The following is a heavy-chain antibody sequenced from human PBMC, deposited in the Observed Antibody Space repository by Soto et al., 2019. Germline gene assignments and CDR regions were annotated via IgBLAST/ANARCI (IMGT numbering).Heavy chain of an antibody. CDR2: ISADNDNT. V-gene: IGHV1-18*01. Sequence: VQLVQSGGEVRKPGASVTVSCRASGYTFTKYGISWVRQAPGQGPEWMGWISADNDNTNYAQNLQGRVTMTTDTSTSTAYMQLRSLRSDGTAVYFCARGTSGYDYGLFDFWGQGTLVTVSS. CDR3: ARGTSGYDYGLFDF. CDR1: GYTFTKYG. D-gene: IGHD5-12*01. J-gene: IGHJ4*02.